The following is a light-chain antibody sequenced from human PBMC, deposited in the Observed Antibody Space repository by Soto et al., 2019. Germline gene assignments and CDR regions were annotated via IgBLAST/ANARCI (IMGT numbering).Light chain of an antibody. V-gene: IGKV3-15*01. CDR3: QQYNNWPAWT. CDR1: QSVSSN. J-gene: IGKJ1*01. CDR2: GAS. Sequence: EIVMTQSPATLSVSPGERATLSCRASQSVSSNLAWYQQKPGQAPRLLIYGASTRATGIPARFSGSGSGTEFHLPIRSLQSEDFAVYYCQQYNNWPAWTFGQGTKVEIK.